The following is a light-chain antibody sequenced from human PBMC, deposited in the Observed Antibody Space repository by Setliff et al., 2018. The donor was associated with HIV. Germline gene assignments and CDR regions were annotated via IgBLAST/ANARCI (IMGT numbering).Light chain of an antibody. Sequence: TLSVSPGESATLSCRASQSISSNLAWYQEKPGQAPRLLIYGASTRATGIPARFTGSGSGTEFTLSISSMQSEDFAVYYCQQYNNWPPDTFGGGTKVDIK. V-gene: IGKV3-15*01. CDR2: GAS. J-gene: IGKJ4*01. CDR1: QSISSN. CDR3: QQYNNWPPDT.